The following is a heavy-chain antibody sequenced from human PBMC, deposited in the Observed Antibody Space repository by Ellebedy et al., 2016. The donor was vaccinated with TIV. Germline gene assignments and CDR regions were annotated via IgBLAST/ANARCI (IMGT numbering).Heavy chain of an antibody. CDR3: VKAWGD. CDR2: IYSGGST. CDR1: GFTVSSNY. V-gene: IGHV3-66*02. Sequence: GESLKISCAASGFTVSSNYMSWVRQAPGKGLEWVSVIYSGGSTYYADSVKGRFTISRDNSKNTLYLQMSSLRPDDTAVYYCVKAWGDWGQGTLVTVSS. J-gene: IGHJ4*02. D-gene: IGHD3-16*01.